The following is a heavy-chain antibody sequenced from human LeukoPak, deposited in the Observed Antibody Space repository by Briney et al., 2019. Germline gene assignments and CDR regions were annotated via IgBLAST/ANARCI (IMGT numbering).Heavy chain of an antibody. Sequence: PSETLSLTCTVSGGSISSGSYYWSWIRQPAGKGLEWIGRIYTSGSTNYNPSLKSRVTISVDTSKNQFSLKLSSVTAADTAVYYCARGEMATARRQAGAFDIWGQGTMVTVSS. CDR3: ARGEMATARRQAGAFDI. CDR2: IYTSGST. CDR1: GGSISSGSYY. D-gene: IGHD5-24*01. J-gene: IGHJ3*02. V-gene: IGHV4-61*02.